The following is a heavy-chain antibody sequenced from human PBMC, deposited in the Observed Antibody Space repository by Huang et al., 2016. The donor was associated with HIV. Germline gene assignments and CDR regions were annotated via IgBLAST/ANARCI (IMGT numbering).Heavy chain of an antibody. Sequence: EVQLLESGGGLVQPGGSLRLSCAASGFTFSSYAMGCVRRAPGMGLVWVSVIRGGGGSTYYADSVKGRFTISRDNSKNTLYLQMNSLRAEDAAVYYCAKDPYSSSWFDHFDYWGQGTLVTVSS. CDR2: IRGGGGST. CDR1: GFTFSSYA. J-gene: IGHJ4*02. CDR3: AKDPYSSSWFDHFDY. D-gene: IGHD6-13*01. V-gene: IGHV3-23*01.